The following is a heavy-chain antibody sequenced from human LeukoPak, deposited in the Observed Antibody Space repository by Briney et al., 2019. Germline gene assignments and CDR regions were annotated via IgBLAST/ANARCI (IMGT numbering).Heavy chain of an antibody. CDR1: GFTFSSYA. V-gene: IGHV3-23*01. CDR3: AKGGNYDYVWGSYRFDC. D-gene: IGHD3-16*02. CDR2: ISGGGGST. Sequence: GGSLRLSCAASGFTFSSYAMSWVRQAPGKGLEWVSAISGGGGSTYYADSVKGRFTISRDNSKNTLYLQMNSLRAEDTAVYYCAKGGNYDYVWGSYRFDCWGQGTLVTVSS. J-gene: IGHJ4*02.